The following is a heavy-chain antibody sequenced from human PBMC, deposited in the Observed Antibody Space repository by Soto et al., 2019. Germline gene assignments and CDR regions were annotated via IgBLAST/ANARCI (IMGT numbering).Heavy chain of an antibody. V-gene: IGHV2-5*02. Sequence: QITLKESGPTLVKPTQTLTLTCTFSGFSLSTSGVGVAWIRQPPGKALEWLAIIYWDDDKRYSPSLKSRLTITKDTSKTQVVLTMSNMDPVDSATYYCAHRTTAIDYWGQGTLVTVS. CDR2: IYWDDDK. J-gene: IGHJ4*02. CDR1: GFSLSTSGVG. CDR3: AHRTTAIDY. D-gene: IGHD2-21*02.